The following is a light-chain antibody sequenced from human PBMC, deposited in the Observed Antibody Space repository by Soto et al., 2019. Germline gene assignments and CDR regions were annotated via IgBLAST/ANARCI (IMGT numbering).Light chain of an antibody. Sequence: QSVLTQPPSASGTPGQRVIISCSGSSSNIGRNTVNWYQQIPGKAPTLLIYSYNLRPSGVPYRFSCAKSDTSASLATSGLQYEEEAENYCSAWDDILNGVLFGGGTKLTVL. J-gene: IGLJ2*01. CDR1: SSNIGRNT. CDR2: SYN. V-gene: IGLV1-44*01. CDR3: SAWDDILNGVL.